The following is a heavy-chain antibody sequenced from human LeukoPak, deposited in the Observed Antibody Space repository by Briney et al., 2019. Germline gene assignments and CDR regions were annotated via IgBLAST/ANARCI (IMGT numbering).Heavy chain of an antibody. V-gene: IGHV1-69*13. CDR2: IIPIFATA. Sequence: GASAKVSRKASGGSFSSYGISLVRQAPRQGLEWMGGIIPIFATANYAQKFQGRVRIPADESTSTAYMELSSLTSEDTAVYYCEAQGPRFDYWGQGTLVTVSS. CDR1: GGSFSSYG. CDR3: EAQGPRFDY. J-gene: IGHJ4*02.